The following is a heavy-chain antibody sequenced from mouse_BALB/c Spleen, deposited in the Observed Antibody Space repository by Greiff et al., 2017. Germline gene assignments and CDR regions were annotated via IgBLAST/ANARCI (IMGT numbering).Heavy chain of an antibody. CDR3: ARVPYGSSIFDY. J-gene: IGHJ2*01. V-gene: IGHV5-9-3*01. Sequence: EVKLVESGGGLVKPGGSLKLSCAASGFTFSSYAMSWVRQTPEKRLEWVATISSGGSYTYYPDSVKGRFTISRDNAKNTLYLQMSSLRSEDTAMYYCARVPYGSSIFDYWGQGTTRTVSS. D-gene: IGHD1-1*01. CDR1: GFTFSSYA. CDR2: ISSGGSYT.